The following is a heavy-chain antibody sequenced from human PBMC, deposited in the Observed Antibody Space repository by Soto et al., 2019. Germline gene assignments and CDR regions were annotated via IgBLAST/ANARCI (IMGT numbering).Heavy chain of an antibody. D-gene: IGHD6-19*01. CDR3: ARTDKFHSQSSGWANRFDS. V-gene: IGHV3-23*01. Sequence: EVQLLESGGDLAQPGGSLRLICAASGFTFSNYAMTWVRQSPGKGLEWVSTITSAGSTFYGVTVKGRVTISRDNSKSTLYLQINSLGAEDTSVYYCARTDKFHSQSSGWANRFDSWGQGTLVTVSS. CDR2: ITSAGST. CDR1: GFTFSNYA. J-gene: IGHJ4*02.